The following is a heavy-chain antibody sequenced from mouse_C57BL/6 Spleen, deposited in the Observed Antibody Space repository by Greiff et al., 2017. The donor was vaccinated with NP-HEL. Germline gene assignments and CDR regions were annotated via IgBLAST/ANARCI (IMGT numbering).Heavy chain of an antibody. D-gene: IGHD1-1*01. J-gene: IGHJ1*03. CDR3: ARGRIITTVVGYFDV. CDR1: GYTFTSYW. CDR2: IDPSDSYT. Sequence: VQLQQPGAELVMPGASVKLSCKASGYTFTSYWMHWVKQRPGQGLEWIGEIDPSDSYTNYNQKFKGKSTLTVDKSSSTAYMQLSSLTSEDSAVYYCARGRIITTVVGYFDVWGTGTTVTVSS. V-gene: IGHV1-69*01.